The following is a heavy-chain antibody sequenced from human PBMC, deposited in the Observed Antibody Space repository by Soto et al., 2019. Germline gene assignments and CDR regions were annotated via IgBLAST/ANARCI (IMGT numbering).Heavy chain of an antibody. D-gene: IGHD2-15*01. Sequence: GESLKIARKGSGYSLTSYWIGWVRQMPVKGLESMGIIYPGDADTRYSPTCQGKVTISADKSISTAYLQWSSLKASDTAMYYCARMGCSGGSCYSPYYYYYIDVWGKGTT. CDR2: IYPGDADT. V-gene: IGHV5-51*01. CDR1: GYSLTSYW. J-gene: IGHJ6*03. CDR3: ARMGCSGGSCYSPYYYYYIDV.